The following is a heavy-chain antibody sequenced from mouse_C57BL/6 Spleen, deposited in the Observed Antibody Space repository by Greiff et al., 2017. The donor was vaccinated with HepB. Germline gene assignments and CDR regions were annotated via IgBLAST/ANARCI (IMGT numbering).Heavy chain of an antibody. Sequence: EVKLMESGPGMVKPSQSLSLTCTVTGYSITSGYDWHWIRHFPGNKLEWMGYISYSGSTNYNPSLKSRISITHDTSKNHFFLKLNSVTTEDTATYYCARDHYGSSFAYWGQRTLVTVTA. J-gene: IGHJ3*01. CDR2: ISYSGST. V-gene: IGHV3-1*01. CDR1: GYSITSGYD. CDR3: ARDHYGSSFAY. D-gene: IGHD1-1*01.